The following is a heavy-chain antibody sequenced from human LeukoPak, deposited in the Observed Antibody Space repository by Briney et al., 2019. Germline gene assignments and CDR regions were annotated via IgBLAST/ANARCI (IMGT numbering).Heavy chain of an antibody. CDR1: GGSISSYY. V-gene: IGHV4-59*01. Sequence: SETLSLTCTVSGGSISSYYWSWIRQPPGKGLEWIGYIYYSGSTNYNPSLKSRVTISVDTSKNQFSLKLSSVTAADTAVYYCARAYRFSYGSGSPVFDYWGQGTLVTVSS. D-gene: IGHD3-10*01. CDR3: ARAYRFSYGSGSPVFDY. J-gene: IGHJ4*02. CDR2: IYYSGST.